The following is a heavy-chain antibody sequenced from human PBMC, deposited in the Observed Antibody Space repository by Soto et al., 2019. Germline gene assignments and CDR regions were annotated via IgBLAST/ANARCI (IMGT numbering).Heavy chain of an antibody. V-gene: IGHV1-69*13. CDR1: GGTFSSYA. D-gene: IGHD4-4*01. Sequence: ASVKVSCKASGGTFSSYAISWVRQAPGQGLEWMGGIIPIFGTANYAQKFQGRVTITADESTSTAYMELSSLRSEDTAVYYCARGEGTVTTYYYYYGMDVWGQGTTVTVSS. CDR2: IIPIFGTA. CDR3: ARGEGTVTTYYYYYGMDV. J-gene: IGHJ6*02.